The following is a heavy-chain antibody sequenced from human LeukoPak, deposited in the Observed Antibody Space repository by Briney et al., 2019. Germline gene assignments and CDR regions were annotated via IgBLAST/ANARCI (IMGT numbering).Heavy chain of an antibody. D-gene: IGHD2-2*01. CDR2: ISGSGGST. CDR1: GFTFSSYA. J-gene: IGHJ6*02. CDR3: AKWMVVPAAMLFYYYYYGMDV. Sequence: PGRSLRLSCAASGFTFSSYAMSWVRQAPGKGLEWVSAISGSGGSTYYADSVKGRFTISRDNSKNTLYLQMNSLRAEDTAVYYCAKWMVVPAAMLFYYYYYGMDVWGQGTTVTVSS. V-gene: IGHV3-23*01.